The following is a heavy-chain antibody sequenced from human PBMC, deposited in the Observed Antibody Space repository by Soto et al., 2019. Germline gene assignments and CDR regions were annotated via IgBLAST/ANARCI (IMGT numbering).Heavy chain of an antibody. J-gene: IGHJ4*02. CDR3: ARGYCSGGGCRFDY. D-gene: IGHD2-15*01. CDR2: ISSSSGTM. Sequence: PGGSLRLSCAVSEFIFRTNSMNWVRQAPGKGLEWVSYISSSSGTMYYADSVKGRFTISRDNAKNSLYLQMNSLRDEDTAVYYCARGYCSGGGCRFDYWGQGTLVTVSS. CDR1: EFIFRTNS. V-gene: IGHV3-48*02.